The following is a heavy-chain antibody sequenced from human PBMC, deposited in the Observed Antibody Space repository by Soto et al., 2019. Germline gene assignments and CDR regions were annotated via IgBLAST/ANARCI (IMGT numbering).Heavy chain of an antibody. CDR2: IDPNSGGT. CDR3: ARDRGYYDILTGSNYYYYYGMDV. Sequence: ASVKVSCKASGYTFTGYYMHWVRQAPGQGLEWMGWIDPNSGGTNYAQKFQGWVTMTRDTSISTAYMELSRLRSDDTAVYYCARDRGYYDILTGSNYYYYYGMDVWGQGTTVTVSS. D-gene: IGHD3-9*01. J-gene: IGHJ6*02. V-gene: IGHV1-2*04. CDR1: GYTFTGYY.